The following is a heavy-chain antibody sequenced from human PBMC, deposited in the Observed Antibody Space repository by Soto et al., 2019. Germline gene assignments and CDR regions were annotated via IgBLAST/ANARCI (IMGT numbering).Heavy chain of an antibody. CDR1: GFTFSSYG. D-gene: IGHD5-18*01. CDR2: ISYDGSNK. V-gene: IGHV3-30*18. J-gene: IGHJ4*02. Sequence: GGSLRLSCAAPGFTFSSYGMHWVRQAPGKGLEWVAVISYDGSNKYYADSVKGRFTISRDNSKNMLYLQMNSLRAEDTAVYYCANAWIQLWPQIYWGQGTLVTVSS. CDR3: ANAWIQLWPQIY.